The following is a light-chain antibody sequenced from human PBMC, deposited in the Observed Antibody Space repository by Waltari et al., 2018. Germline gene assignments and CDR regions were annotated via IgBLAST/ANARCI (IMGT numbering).Light chain of an antibody. CDR2: EGS. CDR3: CSYAGSTASVM. J-gene: IGLJ3*02. Sequence: QSALTQPASVSGSPGQSITISCTGTSSDVGSYNLVSWYQHHPGKAPKVMIYEGSKRPSGFSNRFSGSKSGNTASLTISGLQAEDEADYYCCSYAGSTASVMFGGGTKLTVL. V-gene: IGLV2-23*01. CDR1: SSDVGSYNL.